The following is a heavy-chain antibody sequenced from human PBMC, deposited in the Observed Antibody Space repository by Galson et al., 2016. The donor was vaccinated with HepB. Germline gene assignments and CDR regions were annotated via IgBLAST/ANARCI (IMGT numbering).Heavy chain of an antibody. J-gene: IGHJ6*02. CDR1: GGSISGSPYY. CDR2: IFHSGST. CDR3: ARAKAVTTGLGVIFDYNGMDV. D-gene: IGHD4-17*01. Sequence: SETLSLTCAVSGGSISGSPYYWDWIRQPPGTGLEWIGNIFHSGSTYYNPSLKSRVTISVDTSKNQFPLRLSSLTAADTAVYYCARAKAVTTGLGVIFDYNGMDVWGQGTTVTVSS. V-gene: IGHV4-39*06.